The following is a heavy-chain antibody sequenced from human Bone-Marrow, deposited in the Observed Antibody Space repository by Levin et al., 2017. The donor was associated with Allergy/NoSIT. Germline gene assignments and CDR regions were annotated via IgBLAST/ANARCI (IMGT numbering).Heavy chain of an antibody. J-gene: IGHJ4*02. CDR2: MNPNNGNT. V-gene: IGHV1-8*01. CDR3: ARLGRDYGD. D-gene: IGHD4-17*01. CDR1: GYTFTKYD. Sequence: ASVKVSCKASGYTFTKYDIHWVRQATGQGLEWIGWMNPNNGNTGYAQKFRGRVIMTRNTSLNTAYMEVRGLVSEDTAVYYCARLGRDYGDWGQGSLVTVSS.